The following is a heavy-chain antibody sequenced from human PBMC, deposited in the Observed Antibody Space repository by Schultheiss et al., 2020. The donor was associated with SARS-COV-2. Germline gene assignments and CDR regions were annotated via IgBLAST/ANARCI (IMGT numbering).Heavy chain of an antibody. V-gene: IGHV4-61*01. D-gene: IGHD6-6*01. CDR2: IYNSGST. Sequence: GSLRLSCTVSGGSISSSSYYWSWIRQSPGKGLEWIGYIYNSGSTNYNPSLKSRVTISVDTSKNQFSLKLSSVTAADTAVYYCARGFVPYYYYYMDVWGKGTTVTVSS. J-gene: IGHJ6*03. CDR3: ARGFVPYYYYYMDV. CDR1: GGSISSSSYY.